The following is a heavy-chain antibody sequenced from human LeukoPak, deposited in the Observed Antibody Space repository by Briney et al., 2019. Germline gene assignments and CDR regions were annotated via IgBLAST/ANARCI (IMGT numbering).Heavy chain of an antibody. CDR2: IIPIFGTA. CDR1: GGTFSSYA. V-gene: IGHV1-69*05. J-gene: IGHJ6*03. D-gene: IGHD6-13*01. CDR3: ARVPGIAAASYYYYMDV. Sequence: RGASVKVSCTASGGTFSSYAISWVRQAPGQGLEWMGGIIPIFGTANYAQKFQGRVTITTDESTSTAYMELSSLRSEDTAVYYCARVPGIAAASYYYYMDVWGKGTTVTVSS.